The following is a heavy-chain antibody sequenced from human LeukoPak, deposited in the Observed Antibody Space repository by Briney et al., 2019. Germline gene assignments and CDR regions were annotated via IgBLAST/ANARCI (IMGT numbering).Heavy chain of an antibody. J-gene: IGHJ3*02. D-gene: IGHD5-24*01. CDR2: IYYSGST. CDR3: ARVPVGDGYNNAFDI. CDR1: GGSISSGGYY. Sequence: SQTLSLTCAVSGGSISSGGYYWSWIRQHPGKGLEWIGYIYYSGSTYYNPSLKSRVTISVDTSKNQFSLKLSSVTAADTAVYYCARVPVGDGYNNAFDIWGQGTMVTVSS. V-gene: IGHV4-31*11.